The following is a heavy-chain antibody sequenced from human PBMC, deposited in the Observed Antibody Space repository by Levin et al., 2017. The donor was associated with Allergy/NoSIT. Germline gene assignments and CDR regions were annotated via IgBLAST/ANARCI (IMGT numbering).Heavy chain of an antibody. J-gene: IGHJ4*02. CDR1: GDSISTTY. CDR3: ATHETYRPYFAS. Sequence: PSQTLSLTCTVSGDSISTTYWSWIRQPPGKGLEWIGYISYIGSTNYNPSLKSRVTISSDTSMNQFSLRLTSVTAADTAMYYCATHETYRPYFASWGQGTLLTVSS. D-gene: IGHD1-26*01. CDR2: ISYIGST. V-gene: IGHV4-59*08.